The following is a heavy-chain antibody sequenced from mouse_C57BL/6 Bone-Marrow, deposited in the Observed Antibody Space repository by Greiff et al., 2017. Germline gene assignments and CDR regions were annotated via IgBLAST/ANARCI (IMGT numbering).Heavy chain of an antibody. J-gene: IGHJ2*01. CDR2: ISYSGST. CDR3: ARWYGSSPYYFDD. CDR1: GYSITSDY. V-gene: IGHV3-8*01. D-gene: IGHD1-1*01. Sequence: DVQLVESGPGLAKPSQTLSLTCSVTGYSITSDYWNWIRKFPGNKLEYMGYISYSGSTYYNPSLKSRISITRDTSKNQYYLQLISVSTEDTATCYCARWYGSSPYYFDDGGQGTTLTVSS.